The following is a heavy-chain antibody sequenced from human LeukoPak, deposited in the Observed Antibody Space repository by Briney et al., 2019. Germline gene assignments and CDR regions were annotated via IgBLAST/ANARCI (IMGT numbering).Heavy chain of an antibody. J-gene: IGHJ4*02. D-gene: IGHD3-16*01. Sequence: KTSETLSLTCTVSGGSISSSSYYWSWIRQPPGKGLEWIGYIFYSGSTNYNPSLKSRVTISLDTSKNQFSLKLRSVTAADTAVYYCARVRGGGIFDYWGQGTLVTVSS. CDR2: IFYSGST. CDR1: GGSISSSSYY. CDR3: ARVRGGGIFDY. V-gene: IGHV4-61*01.